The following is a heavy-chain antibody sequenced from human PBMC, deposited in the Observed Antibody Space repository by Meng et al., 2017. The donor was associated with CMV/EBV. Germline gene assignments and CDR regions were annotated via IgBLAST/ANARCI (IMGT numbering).Heavy chain of an antibody. CDR2: INRDGRTT. CDR1: GLSLSSHW. CDR3: ARDFVGATEY. D-gene: IGHD1-26*01. Sequence: LSCAASGLSLSSHWIHWVSQAPGKGLVWVSRINRDGRTTNYAGSVRGRFTISRDSAKNTLYLQMNSLRAEDTAVYYCARDFVGATEYWGQGTLVTVSS. J-gene: IGHJ4*02. V-gene: IGHV3-74*01.